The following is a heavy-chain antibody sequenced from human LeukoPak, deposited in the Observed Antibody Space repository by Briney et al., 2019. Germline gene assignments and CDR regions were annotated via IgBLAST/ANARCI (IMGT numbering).Heavy chain of an antibody. J-gene: IGHJ4*02. CDR1: GYTFTGYY. D-gene: IGHD2-2*02. CDR3: ARVLCSSTSCYRHIGDY. Sequence: GASVKVSCKASGYTFTGYYMHWVRQAPGQGLEWMGWINPNSGGTNYAQKFQGRVTMTRDTSISTAYMELSKLRSDDTAVYYCARVLCSSTSCYRHIGDYWGQGTLVTVSS. V-gene: IGHV1-2*02. CDR2: INPNSGGT.